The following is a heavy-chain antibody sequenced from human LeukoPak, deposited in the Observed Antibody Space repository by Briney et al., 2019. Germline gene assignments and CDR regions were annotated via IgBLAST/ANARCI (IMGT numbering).Heavy chain of an antibody. Sequence: GASLRLSCAASGFTFSSYAMSWVRQAPGKGLEWVSAISGSGGGTYYADSVKGRFTISRDNSKNTPYLQMNSLRAEDTAVYYCAKVHYYDSSGPMGYWGQGTLVTVSS. D-gene: IGHD3-22*01. CDR1: GFTFSSYA. CDR2: ISGSGGGT. V-gene: IGHV3-23*01. CDR3: AKVHYYDSSGPMGY. J-gene: IGHJ4*02.